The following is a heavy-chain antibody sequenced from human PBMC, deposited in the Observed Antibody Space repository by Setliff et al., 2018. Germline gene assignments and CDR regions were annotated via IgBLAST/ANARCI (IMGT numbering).Heavy chain of an antibody. J-gene: IGHJ4*02. D-gene: IGHD6-25*01. CDR2: INPGGLSS. V-gene: IGHV1-46*01. Sequence: WASVKVSCKTSGYSFTSHYTHWVRQAPGQGLEWMGIINPGGLSSSSTQKFEGRVTMTRDTSTSTVYMELNSLTSDDTAVYYCARAGLAAAGRKGVFDHWGQGTLVTVSS. CDR1: GYSFTSHY. CDR3: ARAGLAAAGRKGVFDH.